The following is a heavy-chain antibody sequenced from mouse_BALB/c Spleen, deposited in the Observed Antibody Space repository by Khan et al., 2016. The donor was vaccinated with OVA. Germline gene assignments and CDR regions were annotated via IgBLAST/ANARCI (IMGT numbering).Heavy chain of an antibody. CDR2: INPHIGET. Sequence: VQLQQSGPELVKPGASVKISCKASGYSFTGYFMNWVMQSHGKSLEWIGRINPHIGETFYNQKFKDKATLTVDESSSTAHMELRGLASEDSAVYYCARIYRSDCDYWGQGTTLTVSS. V-gene: IGHV1-20*02. J-gene: IGHJ2*01. D-gene: IGHD1-1*01. CDR1: GYSFTGYF. CDR3: ARIYRSDCDY.